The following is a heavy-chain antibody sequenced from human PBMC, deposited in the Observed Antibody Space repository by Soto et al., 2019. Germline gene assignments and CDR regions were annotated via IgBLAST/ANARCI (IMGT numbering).Heavy chain of an antibody. CDR2: IGRVSSHI. CDR3: ARDVYTGYDSYYYYYMDV. D-gene: IGHD5-12*01. V-gene: IGHV3-21*01. Sequence: EVQLVESGGGLVRPGGSLRLSCAASGFTFSSYRINWVRQAPGKGLEWVSSIGRVSSHIYYADSVKGRFTVSRDNAKNSLYLQMNNLRVEDTAVYYCARDVYTGYDSYYYYYMDVWGKGTTVTVSS. CDR1: GFTFSSYR. J-gene: IGHJ6*03.